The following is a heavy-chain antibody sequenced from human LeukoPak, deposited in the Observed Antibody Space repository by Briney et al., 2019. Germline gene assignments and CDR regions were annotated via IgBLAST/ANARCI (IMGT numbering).Heavy chain of an antibody. J-gene: IGHJ4*02. V-gene: IGHV1-2*02. CDR1: GYTFIGYY. CDR3: ARDYDSSGYQPLDY. D-gene: IGHD3-22*01. Sequence: ASVKVSCKASGYTFIGYYMHWVRQAPGQGLEWMGWINPSSGGTNYAQKFQGSVTMTRDTSISTAYMELSRLISDDTAVYYCARDYDSSGYQPLDYWGQGTLVTVSS. CDR2: INPSSGGT.